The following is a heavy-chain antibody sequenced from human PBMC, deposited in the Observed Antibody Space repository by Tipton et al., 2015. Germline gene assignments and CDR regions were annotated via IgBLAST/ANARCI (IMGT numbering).Heavy chain of an antibody. D-gene: IGHD4-23*01. CDR1: GYSISSGYY. CDR2: FFHSGNT. V-gene: IGHV4-38-2*01. CDR3: ARARGRHGGLLDS. Sequence: TLSLTCDVSGYSISSGYYWSWIRQPPGKGLEWIGSFFHSGNTFHNPSLRSRVIISVDTSKSQFSLKLTSVTAADTAMYYCARARGRHGGLLDSWGQGTLVTVSS. J-gene: IGHJ4*02.